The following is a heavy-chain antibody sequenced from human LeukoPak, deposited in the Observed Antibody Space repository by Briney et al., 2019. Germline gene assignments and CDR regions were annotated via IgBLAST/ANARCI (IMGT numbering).Heavy chain of an antibody. Sequence: GASVKVSCKASGYTFASYGISWVRQAPGQGLEWMGWISAYNGNTNYAQKFQGRVTITADKSTSTAYMELSSLRSEDTAVYYCARGQLVPNYYFDYWGQGTLVTVSS. V-gene: IGHV1-18*01. CDR2: ISAYNGNT. D-gene: IGHD6-13*01. CDR1: GYTFASYG. J-gene: IGHJ4*02. CDR3: ARGQLVPNYYFDY.